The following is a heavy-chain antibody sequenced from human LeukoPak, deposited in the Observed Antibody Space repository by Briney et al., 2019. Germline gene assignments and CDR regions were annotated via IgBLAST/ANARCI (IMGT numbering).Heavy chain of an antibody. CDR2: IYHSGRT. D-gene: IGHD3-22*01. CDR3: ARRRYYDGSGYLE. Sequence: SETLSLTCSVSGDSVSRSDPYWDWIRQPPGKGLEWIGTIYHSGRTYYSPSLKSRVTMSVDPSNNQFSLNLRSVTAADTAVYYCARRRYYDGSGYLEWGQGTLLSVSS. CDR1: GDSVSRSDPY. J-gene: IGHJ1*01. V-gene: IGHV4-39*01.